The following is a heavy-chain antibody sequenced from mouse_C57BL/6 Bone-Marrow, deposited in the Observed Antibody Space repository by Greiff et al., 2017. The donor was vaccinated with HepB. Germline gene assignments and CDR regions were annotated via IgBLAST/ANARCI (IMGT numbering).Heavy chain of an antibody. D-gene: IGHD2-3*01. CDR1: GFNIKDDY. J-gene: IGHJ3*01. Sequence: EVKLVESGAELVRPGASVKLSCTASGFNIKDDYMHWVKQRPEQGLEWIGWIDPENGDTESASKFQGKATITADISSNTAYLQLSSLTSEDTAVYYCTTDDRLAWFAYWGQGTLVTVSA. V-gene: IGHV14-4*01. CDR3: TTDDRLAWFAY. CDR2: IDPENGDT.